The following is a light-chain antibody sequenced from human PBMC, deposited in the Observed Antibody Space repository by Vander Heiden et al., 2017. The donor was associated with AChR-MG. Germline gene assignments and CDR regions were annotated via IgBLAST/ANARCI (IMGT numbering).Light chain of an antibody. CDR3: CSYAGSGTWV. V-gene: IGLV2-23*02. J-gene: IGLJ3*02. CDR1: SSEVGSYNL. Sequence: QSALTQPASVSGSPGQSITISCTGTSSEVGSYNLGSGDQQHPDTAPTLIIYGVDKRPSGVSNRFSGSKSGNTASMTISGLQVGDEAEYYCCSYAGSGTWVFGGGTKLTVL. CDR2: GVD.